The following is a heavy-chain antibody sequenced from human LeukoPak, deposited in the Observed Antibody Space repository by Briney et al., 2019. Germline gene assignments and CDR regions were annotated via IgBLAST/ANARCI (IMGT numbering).Heavy chain of an antibody. CDR2: INHGGST. CDR1: GGSFSGDF. Sequence: SETLSLTCAVYGGSFSGDFWSWIRQSPGKGLEWIGEINHGGSTTYNPSLQSRVTMSVDTSTNQISLKMTSVTAADTAIYYCARHTWQWLPFDGWGQGTQVTISS. D-gene: IGHD5-12*01. CDR3: ARHTWQWLPFDG. J-gene: IGHJ4*02. V-gene: IGHV4-34*01.